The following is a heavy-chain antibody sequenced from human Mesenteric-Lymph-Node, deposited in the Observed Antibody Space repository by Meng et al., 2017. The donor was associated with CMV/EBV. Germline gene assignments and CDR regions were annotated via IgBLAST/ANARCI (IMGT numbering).Heavy chain of an antibody. CDR1: CDSVSGGSYY. CDR3: ARDQPADY. V-gene: IGHV4-61*01. J-gene: IGHJ4*02. CDR2: IYNSVST. Sequence: QVQLQESGPGLVKPSETLSLTCNGSCDSVSGGSYYWTWIRQAPGKGLEWIGYIYNSVSTNYNPSLKSRVTISVDTSKNQFSLKLTSVTAADTAVYYCARDQPADYWGQGTLVTVSS.